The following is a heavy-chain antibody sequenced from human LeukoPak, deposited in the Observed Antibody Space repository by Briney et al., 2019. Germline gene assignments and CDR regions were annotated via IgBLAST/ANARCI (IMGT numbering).Heavy chain of an antibody. V-gene: IGHV3-49*04. D-gene: IGHD2-21*02. CDR2: IRSKAYGGTT. J-gene: IGHJ3*02. CDR1: GFTFGDYA. CDR3: TIAYCGGDCYSGPYDAFDI. Sequence: PGGSLRLSCTASGFTFGDYAMSWVRQAPGKGLEWVGFIRSKAYGGTTEYAASVKGRFTISRDDSKSIAYLQMNSLKTEDTAVYYCTIAYCGGDCYSGPYDAFDIWGQGTMVTVSS.